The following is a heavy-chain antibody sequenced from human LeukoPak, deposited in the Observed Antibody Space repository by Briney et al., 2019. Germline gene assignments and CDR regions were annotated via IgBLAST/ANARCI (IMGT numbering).Heavy chain of an antibody. J-gene: IGHJ4*01. CDR3: ASHTAGHGSGY. CDR1: GASISSYY. Sequence: SETLSLTCTVSGASISSYYWSWIRQPQGKGLEWIGHIYNSGSTRYNPSLKSRVAISVDTSNNQFSLNLNSVAVADTAVYYCASHTAGHGSGYWGHGILVTVSS. D-gene: IGHD5-24*01. CDR2: IYNSGST. V-gene: IGHV4-59*08.